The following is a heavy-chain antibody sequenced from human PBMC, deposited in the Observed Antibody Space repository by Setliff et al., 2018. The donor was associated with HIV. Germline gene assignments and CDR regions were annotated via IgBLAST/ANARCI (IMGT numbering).Heavy chain of an antibody. V-gene: IGHV4-34*01. CDR2: INHSGST. CDR3: ARGGDHQGDWGAFDI. J-gene: IGHJ3*02. D-gene: IGHD3-10*01. CDR1: GGSFSGYY. Sequence: LSLTCAVYGGSFSGYYWSWIRQPPGKGLEWIGEINHSGSTNYNPSLKSRVTISVDTSKNQFSLKLSSVTAADAAVYYCARGGDHQGDWGAFDIWGQGTMVTVSS.